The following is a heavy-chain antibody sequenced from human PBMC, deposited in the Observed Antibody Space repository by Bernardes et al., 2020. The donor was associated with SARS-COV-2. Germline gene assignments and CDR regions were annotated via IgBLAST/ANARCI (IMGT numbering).Heavy chain of an antibody. Sequence: GGSLRLSCAASGFTFSSYWMHWVRQAPGKGLVWVSRINSDGSSTSYADSVKGRFTISRDNAKNTLYLQMNSLRAEDTAVYYCAREQWLVPYYYGMDVWGQVTTVTVSS. CDR1: GFTFSSYW. J-gene: IGHJ6*02. CDR3: AREQWLVPYYYGMDV. D-gene: IGHD6-19*01. CDR2: INSDGSST. V-gene: IGHV3-74*01.